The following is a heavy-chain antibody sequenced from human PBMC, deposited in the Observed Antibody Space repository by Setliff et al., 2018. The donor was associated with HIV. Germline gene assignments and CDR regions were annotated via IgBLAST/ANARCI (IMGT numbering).Heavy chain of an antibody. CDR3: ARTSYNFWGGPDS. D-gene: IGHD3-3*01. CDR1: GDFFSSDYY. J-gene: IGHJ4*02. V-gene: IGHV4-38-2*02. Sequence: PSETLSLTCTVSGDFFSSDYYWGWIRQPPGKGLEWIGSFYETGYTYYSPSLKRRVIMSVDTSKNRFSLRLSSVSAADTAVYYCARTSYNFWGGPDSWGQGTLVTVSS. CDR2: FYETGYT.